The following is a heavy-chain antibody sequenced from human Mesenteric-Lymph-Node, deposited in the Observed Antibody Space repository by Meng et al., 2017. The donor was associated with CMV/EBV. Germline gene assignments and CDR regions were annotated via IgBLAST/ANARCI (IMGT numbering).Heavy chain of an antibody. Sequence: GESLKISCAASGFTFSSYWMSWVRQAPGKGLEWISYITSSSSTIYSADSVKGRFTISRDNAKNLLYLQMNSLRAEDTAVYYCARSHRIGVTGAVPPRIFDYWGQGTLVTVSS. CDR1: GFTFSSYW. CDR2: ITSSSSTI. V-gene: IGHV3-48*04. D-gene: IGHD1-14*01. J-gene: IGHJ4*02. CDR3: ARSHRIGVTGAVPPRIFDY.